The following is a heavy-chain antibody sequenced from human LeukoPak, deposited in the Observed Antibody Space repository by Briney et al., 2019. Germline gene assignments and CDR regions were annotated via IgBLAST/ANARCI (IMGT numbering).Heavy chain of an antibody. CDR2: INWNGGST. CDR3: VCLGLGGLSLD. CDR1: GFTFGNYG. D-gene: IGHD3-16*01. Sequence: GGSLRLSCAASGFTFGNYGMSWVRQAPGKGLEWVSGINWNGGSTGYADSVEGRFTISRDNAKNSLFLQMNSLRAEDTAVYYCVCLGLGGLSLDWGQGTLVTVSS. J-gene: IGHJ4*02. V-gene: IGHV3-20*04.